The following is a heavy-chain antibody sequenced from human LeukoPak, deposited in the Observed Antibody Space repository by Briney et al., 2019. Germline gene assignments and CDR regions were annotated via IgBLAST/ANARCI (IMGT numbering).Heavy chain of an antibody. V-gene: IGHV1-69*13. CDR1: GGTFNSYA. CDR3: ARENYHDGSGSPSASAPVDH. Sequence: ASVKVSCTASGGTFNSYAISWVRQAPGQGLEWMGGIIPIFGTANYAQKFQGRVTITADESTSTAYMELSSLRSEDTAVYYCARENYHDGSGSPSASAPVDHWGQGTLVTVSS. CDR2: IIPIFGTA. D-gene: IGHD3-22*01. J-gene: IGHJ4*02.